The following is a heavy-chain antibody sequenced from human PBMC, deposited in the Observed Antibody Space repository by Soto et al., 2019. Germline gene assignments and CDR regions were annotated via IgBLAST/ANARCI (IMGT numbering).Heavy chain of an antibody. J-gene: IGHJ6*02. V-gene: IGHV1-2*02. CDR1: GYTFTAYY. CDR3: ARNMDYYYGPGSGNGHCV. D-gene: IGHD3-10*01. Sequence: QVQLVQSGAEVKEPGDSVRVSCEASGYTFTAYYIHWVRQAPGQGLEWMGWINPKFGDTTYAQDYQGRLTLTRDMSISTVYMDLSRLTSDDTAIYYGARNMDYYYGPGSGNGHCVWGQGTNVNVFS. CDR2: INPKFGDT.